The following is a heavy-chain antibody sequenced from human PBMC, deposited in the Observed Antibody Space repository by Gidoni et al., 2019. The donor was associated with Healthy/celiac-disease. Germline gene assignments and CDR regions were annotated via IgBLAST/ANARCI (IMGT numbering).Heavy chain of an antibody. CDR1: GFTFRSYD. CDR2: IGTAGDT. D-gene: IGHD2-21*02. CDR3: ARARGDAGFYYYYGMDV. Sequence: EVQLVESGGGLVQPGGSLRLSCAASGFTFRSYDMHWVRQAPGKGLEWVSAIGTAGDTYYPGSVKGRFTISRENAKNSLYLQMNSLRAGDTAVYYCARARGDAGFYYYYGMDVWGQGTTVTVSS. V-gene: IGHV3-13*04. J-gene: IGHJ6*02.